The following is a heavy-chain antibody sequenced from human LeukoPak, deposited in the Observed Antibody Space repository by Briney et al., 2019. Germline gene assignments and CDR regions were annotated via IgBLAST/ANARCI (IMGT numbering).Heavy chain of an antibody. V-gene: IGHV4-4*07. D-gene: IGHD2-15*01. Sequence: SETLSLTCTVSGGSISHYYWSWIRQPAGKGLEWIGRIYTTGSTDYNPSLKSRITMSVDPPRNQFSLKLNSVTAADTAIYYCARVYCSGGSCFWYFDLWGRGTLVTVSS. CDR3: ARVYCSGGSCFWYFDL. CDR1: GGSISHYY. CDR2: IYTTGST. J-gene: IGHJ2*01.